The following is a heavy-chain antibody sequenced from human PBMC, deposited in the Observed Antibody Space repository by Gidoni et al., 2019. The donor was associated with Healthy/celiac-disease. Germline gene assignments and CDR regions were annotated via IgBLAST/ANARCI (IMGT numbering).Heavy chain of an antibody. CDR2: ISYDGSNK. D-gene: IGHD6-13*01. CDR3: ARGGTRYSSSWYRADDYYYGMDV. Sequence: QVQLVESGGGVVQPGSSLRLSCAASGFTFSSYAMHGVRQAPGKGLEWVAVISYDGSNKYYADSVKGRFTISRDNSKNTLYLQMNSLRAEDTAVYYCARGGTRYSSSWYRADDYYYGMDVWGQGTTVTVSS. CDR1: GFTFSSYA. J-gene: IGHJ6*02. V-gene: IGHV3-30-3*01.